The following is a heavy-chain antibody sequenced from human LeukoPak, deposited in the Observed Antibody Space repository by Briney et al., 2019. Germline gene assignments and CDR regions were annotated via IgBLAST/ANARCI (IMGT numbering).Heavy chain of an antibody. D-gene: IGHD2-21*01. V-gene: IGHV3-21*01. CDR2: ISSSSSYI. CDR1: GFTFSSYS. J-gene: IGHJ3*02. Sequence: GGSLRLSSAASGFTFSSYSMNWVRQAPGKGLEWVSSISSSSSYIYYADSVKGRFTISRDNAKNSLYLQMNSLRAEDTAVYYCARDVAYCGGCAFDIWGQGTMVTVSS. CDR3: ARDVAYCGGCAFDI.